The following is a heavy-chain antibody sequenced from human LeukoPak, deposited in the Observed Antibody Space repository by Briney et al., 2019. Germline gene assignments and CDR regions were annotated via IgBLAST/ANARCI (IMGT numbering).Heavy chain of an antibody. D-gene: IGHD3-10*01. CDR2: ISGSGGGT. Sequence: GGSLRLSCAASGFTVSSNYMSWVRQAPGKGLEWVSTISGSGGGTDYADSVKGRFTISRDNSKSTLFLQMNSLRAEDTAVYYCAKRVLRARPGVFDYWGQGTLVTVSS. CDR3: AKRVLRARPGVFDY. J-gene: IGHJ4*02. CDR1: GFTVSSNY. V-gene: IGHV3-23*01.